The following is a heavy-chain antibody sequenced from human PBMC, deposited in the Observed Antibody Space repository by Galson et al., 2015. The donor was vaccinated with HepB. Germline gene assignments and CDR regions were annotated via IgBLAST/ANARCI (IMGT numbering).Heavy chain of an antibody. D-gene: IGHD3-22*01. CDR2: INPSGGST. Sequence: SVKASCKASGYTFSDYYMHWVREAPGQGLEWMGIINPSGGSTSYAQEFQGRVSMTRDTSTSTFYMELSSLRSDDTAVYYCARDGHFDSSSDYDYWGQGTLVTVSS. CDR3: ARDGHFDSSSDYDY. J-gene: IGHJ4*02. V-gene: IGHV1-46*01. CDR1: GYTFSDYY.